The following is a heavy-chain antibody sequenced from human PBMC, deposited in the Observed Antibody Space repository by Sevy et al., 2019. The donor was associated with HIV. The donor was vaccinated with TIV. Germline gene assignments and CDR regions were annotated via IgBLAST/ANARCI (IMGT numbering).Heavy chain of an antibody. D-gene: IGHD6-19*01. CDR2: IFSSGST. Sequence: GGSLRLSCAISGFTVNDKYIIWVRQAPGKGLEWVSVIFSSGSTYYADSAKGRFTISRDNSKNTLYLQMNSLRAEDTAVYYCVSLLLSYRSGWSYFDYWGQGTLVTVSS. CDR3: VSLLLSYRSGWSYFDY. CDR1: GFTVNDKY. J-gene: IGHJ4*02. V-gene: IGHV3-66*02.